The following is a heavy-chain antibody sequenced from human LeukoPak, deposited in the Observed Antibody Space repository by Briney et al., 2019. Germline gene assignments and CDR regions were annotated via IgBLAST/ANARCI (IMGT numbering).Heavy chain of an antibody. CDR2: ISGSGAST. J-gene: IGHJ4*02. V-gene: IGHV3-23*01. CDR3: ARDTSSYPQFDD. Sequence: PGGSLRLSCLTSGFTLSTNAMSWVRQAPGKGLEWISGISGSGASTYYADSVKGRFTISRDDSRNTLYLQMNSLRGDDTAVYYCARDTSSYPQFDDWGQGTLVTVSS. CDR1: GFTLSTNA. D-gene: IGHD3-16*02.